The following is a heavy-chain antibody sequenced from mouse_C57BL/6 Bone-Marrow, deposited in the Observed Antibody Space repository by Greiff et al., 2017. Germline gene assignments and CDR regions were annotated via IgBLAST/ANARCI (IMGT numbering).Heavy chain of an antibody. Sequence: EVQLVESGGGLVQPGGSLKLSCAASGFTFSDYGMSWVRQAPRKGPEWVAFISNLAYSIYYADTVTGRFTISRENAKNTLYLERSSLRSEDTAMYYCARPAYYSNYGFAYWGQGTLVTVSA. CDR2: ISNLAYSI. CDR3: ARPAYYSNYGFAY. CDR1: GFTFSDYG. V-gene: IGHV5-15*01. J-gene: IGHJ3*01. D-gene: IGHD2-5*01.